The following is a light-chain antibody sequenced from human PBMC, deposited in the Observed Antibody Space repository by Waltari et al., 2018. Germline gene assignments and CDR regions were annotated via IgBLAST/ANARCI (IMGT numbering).Light chain of an antibody. V-gene: IGLV3-19*01. CDR1: RLRDYY. CDR3: NSRDSSGNVV. J-gene: IGLJ2*01. Sequence: SSELTQDPAVSVALGQTVRITCQGDRLRDYYASWYQQKAGQAPVLVIHGANNRPSGIPDRFPGSSSGKTASLTITGAQAGDEADYYCNSRDSSGNVVFGAGTKLTVL. CDR2: GAN.